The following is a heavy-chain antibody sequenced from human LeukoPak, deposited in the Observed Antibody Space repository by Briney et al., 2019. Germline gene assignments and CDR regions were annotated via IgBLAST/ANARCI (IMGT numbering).Heavy chain of an antibody. CDR2: ISASNTI. CDR3: TRGSRFDY. CDR1: GFNFEYYS. J-gene: IGHJ4*02. V-gene: IGHV3-69-1*01. Sequence: GGSLRLSCVSSGFNFEYYSLNWVRQAPGKGLEWISYISASNTIYYADSVKGRFTISRDNAKSSVYLQMNSLRVEDTAMYYCTRGSRFDYWGRGAPVTVSS.